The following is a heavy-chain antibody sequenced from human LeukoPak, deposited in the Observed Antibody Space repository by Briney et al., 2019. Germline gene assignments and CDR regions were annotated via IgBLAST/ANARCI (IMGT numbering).Heavy chain of an antibody. CDR1: GGSISSTSYY. V-gene: IGHV4-39*01. J-gene: IGHJ6*03. D-gene: IGHD3-10*02. CDR3: ATLVFDYYMDV. Sequence: PSETLSLTCNVSGGSISSTSYYWGWIRQPPGKGLEWIGSIYSSGNTYYNPSHKSRVTISVDTSKNQFSLNLTSMTAADTAVYYCATLVFDYYMDVWGKGTTVIVSS. CDR2: IYSSGNT.